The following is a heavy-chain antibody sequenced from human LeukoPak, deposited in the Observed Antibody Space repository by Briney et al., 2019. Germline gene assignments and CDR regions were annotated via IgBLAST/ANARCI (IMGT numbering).Heavy chain of an antibody. J-gene: IGHJ6*02. D-gene: IGHD5-24*01. CDR1: GDGVSSNSAT. CDR3: ARAQRWLQSYGMDV. Sequence: SQTLSLTCAISGDGVSSNSATWNWIRQSPSRGLEWLGRTYYRSKWNNEYAVSVKSRITINPDTSKNQFSLQLNSVTPEDTAVYYCARAQRWLQSYGMDVWGQGTAVTVSS. V-gene: IGHV6-1*01. CDR2: TYYRSKWNN.